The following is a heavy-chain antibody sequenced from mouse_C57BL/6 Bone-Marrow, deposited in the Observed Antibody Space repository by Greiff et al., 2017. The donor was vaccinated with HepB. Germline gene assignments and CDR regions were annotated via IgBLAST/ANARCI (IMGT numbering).Heavy chain of an antibody. CDR1: GFTFSDYY. V-gene: IGHV5-16*01. CDR3: AREWLLRGAMDY. CDR2: INYDGSST. Sequence: EVKLVESEGGLVQPGSSMKLSCTASGFTFSDYYMAWVRQVPEKGLEWVANINYDGSSTYYLDSLKSRFIISRDNAKNILYLQMSSLKSEDTATYYCAREWLLRGAMDYWGQGTSVTVSS. J-gene: IGHJ4*01. D-gene: IGHD2-3*01.